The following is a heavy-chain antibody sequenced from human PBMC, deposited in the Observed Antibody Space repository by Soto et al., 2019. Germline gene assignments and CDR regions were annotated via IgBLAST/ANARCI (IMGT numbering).Heavy chain of an antibody. CDR3: ARATFGARGYSYGYWFDP. D-gene: IGHD5-18*01. J-gene: IGHJ5*02. CDR2: IIPIFGTA. Sequence: GASVKVSCKASGGTLSSYAISWVRQAPGQGLEWMGGIIPIFGTANYAQKFQGRVTITADESTSTAYMELSSLRSEDTAVYYCARATFGARGYSYGYWFDPWGQGTLVTVSS. CDR1: GGTLSSYA. V-gene: IGHV1-69*13.